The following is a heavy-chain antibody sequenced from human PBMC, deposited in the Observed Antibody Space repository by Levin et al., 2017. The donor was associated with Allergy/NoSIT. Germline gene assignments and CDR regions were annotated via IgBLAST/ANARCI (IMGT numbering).Heavy chain of an antibody. V-gene: IGHV1-2*02. J-gene: IGHJ4*02. CDR2: INPNSGGT. D-gene: IGHD3-9*01. Sequence: GESLKISCKASGYTFTGYYMHWVRQAPGQGLEWMGWINPNSGGTNYAQKFQGRVTMTRDTSISTAYMELSRLRSDDTAVYYCARVYDILTGLYEFDYWGQGTLVTVSS. CDR1: GYTFTGYY. CDR3: ARVYDILTGLYEFDY.